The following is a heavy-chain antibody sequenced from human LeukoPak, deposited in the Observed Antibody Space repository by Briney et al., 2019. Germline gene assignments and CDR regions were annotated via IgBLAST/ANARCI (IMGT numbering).Heavy chain of an antibody. CDR3: AKGSQGNDAFDI. CDR1: GFTFDDYA. Sequence: PGRSLRLSCAASGFTFDDYAMHWVRQAPGKGLEWVSGISWNSGSIGYADSVKGRFTISRDHATNSLYLQMNSLRDEDTAFYYCAKGSQGNDAFDIWGPGTMVTVSS. D-gene: IGHD3-10*01. CDR2: ISWNSGSI. J-gene: IGHJ3*02. V-gene: IGHV3-9*01.